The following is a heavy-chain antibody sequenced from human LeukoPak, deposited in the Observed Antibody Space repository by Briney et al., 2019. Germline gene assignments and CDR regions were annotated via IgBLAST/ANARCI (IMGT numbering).Heavy chain of an antibody. CDR1: GFTFSSYA. D-gene: IGHD3-3*01. CDR2: ISGSGGST. J-gene: IGHJ5*02. CDR3: ARFSYDFWSGYYPTEPGYNWFDP. V-gene: IGHV3-23*01. Sequence: PGGSLRLSCAASGFTFSSYAMSWVRQAPGKGLEWVSAISGSGGSTYYADSVKGRFTISRDNAKNSLYLQMNSLRAEDTAVYYCARFSYDFWSGYYPTEPGYNWFDPWGQGTLVTVSS.